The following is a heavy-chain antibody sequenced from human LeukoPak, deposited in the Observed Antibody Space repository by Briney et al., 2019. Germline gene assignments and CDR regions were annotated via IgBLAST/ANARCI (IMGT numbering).Heavy chain of an antibody. V-gene: IGHV4-59*01. D-gene: IGHD5-18*01. CDR3: ARSPGSASDY. CDR2: IYYSGST. CDR1: GGSISSYY. J-gene: IGHJ4*02. Sequence: PSETLSLTCTVSGGSISSYYWSWIRQPPGKGLEWIGYIYYSGSTNYNPSLKSRVTISVDTSKNQFSLKLSSVTAADTAVYYCARSPGSASDYWGQGTLVTVSS.